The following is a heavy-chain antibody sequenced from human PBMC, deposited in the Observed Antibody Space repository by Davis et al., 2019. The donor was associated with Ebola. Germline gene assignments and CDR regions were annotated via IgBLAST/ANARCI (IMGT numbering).Heavy chain of an antibody. J-gene: IGHJ4*02. D-gene: IGHD3-3*01. CDR2: INPNSGGT. Sequence: ASVQVSCKASGYTFTGYYMHWVRQAPGQGLEWMGWINPNSGGTNYAQKFQGRVTMTRDTSISTAYMELSRLRSADTAVYYCARDDFLLVGILGYWGQGTLVTVSS. V-gene: IGHV1-2*02. CDR1: GYTFTGYY. CDR3: ARDDFLLVGILGY.